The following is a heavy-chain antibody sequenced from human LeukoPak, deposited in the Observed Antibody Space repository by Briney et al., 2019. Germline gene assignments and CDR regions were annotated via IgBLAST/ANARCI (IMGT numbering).Heavy chain of an antibody. CDR3: AREKGRGVISPYYDY. D-gene: IGHD3-10*01. V-gene: IGHV3-23*01. CDR1: GFTFSSYG. J-gene: IGHJ4*02. CDR2: ISGSGGST. Sequence: GGTLRLSCAVSGFTFSSYGMSWVRQAPGKGLEWVSAISGSGGSTYYADSVKGRFTISRDNSKNTLSLQMNSLRVEDTAVYYCAREKGRGVISPYYDYWGQGTRVTVSS.